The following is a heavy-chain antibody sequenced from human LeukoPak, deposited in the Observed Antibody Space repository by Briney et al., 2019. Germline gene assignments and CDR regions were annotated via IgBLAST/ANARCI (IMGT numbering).Heavy chain of an antibody. J-gene: IGHJ4*02. CDR3: AKGGFYGSGTYAYASDY. CDR2: IDDSGNSA. CDR1: GFTFSNYA. V-gene: IGHV3-23*01. D-gene: IGHD3-10*01. Sequence: GGSLRLSCAASGFTFSNYAMSWVRQAPGKGLEWASGIDDSGNSAYYADSVKGRFTIARDNSKNTLSLQMSSLRVEDTALYYCAKGGFYGSGTYAYASDYWGQGSLVTVSS.